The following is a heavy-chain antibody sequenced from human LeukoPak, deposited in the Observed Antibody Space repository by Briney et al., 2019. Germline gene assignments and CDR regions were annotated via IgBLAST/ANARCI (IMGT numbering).Heavy chain of an antibody. Sequence: TGGSLRLSCAASGFTFDDYAMHWVRHAPGKGLEWVSLISGDGGSTYYADSVKGRFTISRDNSKNSLYLQMNNLRTEDTALYYCAKDVPYYYGSGKLRWFDPWGQGTLVTVSS. CDR3: AKDVPYYYGSGKLRWFDP. J-gene: IGHJ5*02. D-gene: IGHD3-10*01. CDR1: GFTFDDYA. CDR2: ISGDGGST. V-gene: IGHV3-43*02.